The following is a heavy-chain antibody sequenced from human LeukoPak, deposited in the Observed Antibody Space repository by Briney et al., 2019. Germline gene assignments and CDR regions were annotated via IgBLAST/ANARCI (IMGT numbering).Heavy chain of an antibody. D-gene: IGHD2-2*01. V-gene: IGHV4-59*08. CDR3: ARHKPLSRPDIVVVPAALPYGMDV. CDR1: GGSISSYY. Sequence: KPSETLSLTCTVSGGSISSYYWSWIRQPPGKGLEWIGYIYYSGSTNYNPSLKSRVTISVDTSKNQFSLKLSSVTAADTAVYYCARHKPLSRPDIVVVPAALPYGMDVWGQGTTVTVSS. J-gene: IGHJ6*02. CDR2: IYYSGST.